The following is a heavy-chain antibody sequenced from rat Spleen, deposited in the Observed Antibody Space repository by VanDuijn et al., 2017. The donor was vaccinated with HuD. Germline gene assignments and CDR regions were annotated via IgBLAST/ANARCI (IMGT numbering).Heavy chain of an antibody. D-gene: IGHD1-8*01. CDR1: GFTFSDYN. V-gene: IGHV5-7*01. CDR3: ARHGATVANWFAY. CDR2: LTYDGSNT. J-gene: IGHJ3*01. Sequence: EVQLVESGGGLVQPGRSLRLSCAASGFTFSDYNMAWVRQAPRKGLEWVAILTYDGSNTYYLDSVRGRFTISRDNADSTLYLQMDSLRSEDTATYYCARHGATVANWFAYWGQGTLVTVSS.